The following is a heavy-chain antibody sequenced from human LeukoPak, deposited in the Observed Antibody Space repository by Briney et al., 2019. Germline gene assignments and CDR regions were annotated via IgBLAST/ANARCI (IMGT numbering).Heavy chain of an antibody. V-gene: IGHV4-39*01. D-gene: IGHD5-18*01. CDR1: GGSISSSSYY. CDR2: IYYSGST. J-gene: IGHJ4*02. CDR3: ARLGGYSYGYPTH. Sequence: SETLSLTCTVSGGSISSSSYYWGWIRQPPGKGLEWIGSIYYSGSTYYNPSLKSRVTISVDTSKNQFSLKLSSVAAADTAVYYCARLGGYSYGYPTHWGQGTLVTVSS.